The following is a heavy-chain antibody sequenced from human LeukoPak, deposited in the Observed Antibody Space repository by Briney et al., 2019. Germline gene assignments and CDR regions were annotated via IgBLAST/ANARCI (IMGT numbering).Heavy chain of an antibody. D-gene: IGHD3-22*01. J-gene: IGHJ4*02. V-gene: IGHV3-23*01. CDR2: ISGSGDNT. CDR1: GFTFSSYA. Sequence: GGSLRLSCAASGFTFSSYAMSWVRQAPGKGLEWVSGISGSGDNTYYADSVKGRFTISRDNSKNTLYVQVNSLGTEDTAAYYCAKGSYYDSSGYFYFDYWGQGTLVTVSS. CDR3: AKGSYYDSSGYFYFDY.